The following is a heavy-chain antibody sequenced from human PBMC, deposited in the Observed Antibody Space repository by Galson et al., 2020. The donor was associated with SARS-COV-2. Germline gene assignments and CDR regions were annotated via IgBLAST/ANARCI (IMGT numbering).Heavy chain of an antibody. D-gene: IGHD2-15*01. J-gene: IGHJ4*02. CDR3: ARVGGYYSFDY. V-gene: IGHV4-31*03. CDR2: FFYSGNT. CDR1: GGSISSGDHY. Sequence: ASETLSLTCTVSGGSISSGDHYWSWIRQHPGKGLEWIGYFFYSGNTYYSPSLESRITISSDRSKNQFSLKLTSVTAADTAVYYCARVGGYYSFDYWGQGTLVTVSS.